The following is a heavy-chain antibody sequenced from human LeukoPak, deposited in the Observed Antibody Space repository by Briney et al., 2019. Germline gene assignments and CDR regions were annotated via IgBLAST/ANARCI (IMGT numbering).Heavy chain of an antibody. Sequence: GGSLRLSCAASGFTFTNYSMNWVRLAPGKGLEWVSYISSSGTIYYADSVKGRFTIFRDNAKNSLYLQMSSLRVEDTAVYYCARGGSSGSMIYWGQGTLVTVSS. D-gene: IGHD3-22*01. CDR1: GFTFTNYS. J-gene: IGHJ4*02. V-gene: IGHV3-48*01. CDR2: ISSSGTI. CDR3: ARGGSSGSMIY.